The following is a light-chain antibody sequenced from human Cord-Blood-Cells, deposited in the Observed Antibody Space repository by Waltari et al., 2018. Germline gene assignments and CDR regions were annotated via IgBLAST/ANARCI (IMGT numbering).Light chain of an antibody. CDR1: SGSIASNY. V-gene: IGLV6-57*01. CDR2: EDN. CDR3: QSYDSSNQV. Sequence: NFMLTQPHSVSESPGKTVTISCTRSSGSIASNYVQWYPQRPGSSPTAVIYEDNQRPSGVPARFSGSIDSSSNSASLTISGLKTEDEADYYCQSYDSSNQVFGGGTKLTVL. J-gene: IGLJ2*01.